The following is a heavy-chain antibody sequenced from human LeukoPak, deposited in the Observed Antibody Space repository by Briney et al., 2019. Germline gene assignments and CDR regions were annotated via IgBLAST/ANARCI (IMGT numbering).Heavy chain of an antibody. CDR2: IRAYNRNT. V-gene: IGHV1-18*04. Sequence: ASVNASCTASRYTFTTYGISWLRQAPRHELEGRGWIRAYNRNTKNTKKLQGRVTMTTDTSTSTAYMELRSLRSDDTAVYYCARGPIYDIWTGYPKGVVDYWAREPWSPPPQ. CDR1: RYTFTTYG. J-gene: IGHJ4*02. CDR3: ARGPIYDIWTGYPKGVVDY. D-gene: IGHD3-9*01.